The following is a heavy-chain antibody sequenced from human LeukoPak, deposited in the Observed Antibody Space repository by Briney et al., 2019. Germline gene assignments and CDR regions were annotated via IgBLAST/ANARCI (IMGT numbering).Heavy chain of an antibody. D-gene: IGHD2-8*01. CDR3: AKDVCTSPRCLLYFDS. CDR1: GFTFRTYA. CDR2: ISDSGDGT. Sequence: PGGSLRLSCAASGFTFRTYAMSWVRQAPGKGLEWVSGISDSGDGTYYAESVKGRFTISRDNSKNTVFLQMNSLRADDTAKYYCAKDVCTSPRCLLYFDSWGQGTLVTVSS. J-gene: IGHJ4*02. V-gene: IGHV3-23*01.